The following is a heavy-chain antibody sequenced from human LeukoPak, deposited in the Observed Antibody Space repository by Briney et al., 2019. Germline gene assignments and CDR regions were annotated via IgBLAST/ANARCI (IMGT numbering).Heavy chain of an antibody. Sequence: ASVKVSCKASGYTFTSYDINWVRQATGQGLEWMGWMNPNSGNTGYAQKFQGRVTTTRNTSISTAYMELGSLRSEDTAVYYCARAPRITMVRGVIYWFDPWGQGTLVTVSS. V-gene: IGHV1-8*03. CDR1: GYTFTSYD. D-gene: IGHD3-10*01. CDR2: MNPNSGNT. J-gene: IGHJ5*02. CDR3: ARAPRITMVRGVIYWFDP.